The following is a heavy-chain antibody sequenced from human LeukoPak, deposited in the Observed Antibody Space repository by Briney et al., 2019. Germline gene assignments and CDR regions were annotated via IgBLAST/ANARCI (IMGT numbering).Heavy chain of an antibody. J-gene: IGHJ5*02. CDR1: GGSFSGYY. V-gene: IGHV4-34*01. CDR2: INHVGSA. D-gene: IGHD2-15*01. Sequence: PSETLSLTCAVYGGSFSGYYWSWIRQPPGKGLEWIGEINHVGSANYNPSLKSRVTISVDTSKNQFSLKLSSVTAADTAVYYCARGQWSRSFDPWGQGTLVTVSS. CDR3: ARGQWSRSFDP.